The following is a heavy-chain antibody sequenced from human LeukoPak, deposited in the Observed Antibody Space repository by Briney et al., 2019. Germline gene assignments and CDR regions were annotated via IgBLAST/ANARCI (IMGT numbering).Heavy chain of an antibody. D-gene: IGHD6-13*01. CDR3: AREISGPLAAAGGYYYYYMDV. CDR2: TRYDGNNK. CDR1: GFTFSNYA. V-gene: IGHV3-30*04. J-gene: IGHJ6*03. Sequence: GKSLRLSCAASGFTFSNYAMHWVRQAPGKGLEWVAFTRYDGNNKYYADSVKGRFTISRDNSKNTVYLQMNSLRAEDTAVYYCAREISGPLAAAGGYYYYYMDVWGKGTTVTISS.